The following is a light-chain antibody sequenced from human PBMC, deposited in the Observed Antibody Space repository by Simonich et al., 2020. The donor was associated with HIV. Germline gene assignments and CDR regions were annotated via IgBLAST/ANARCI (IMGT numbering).Light chain of an antibody. CDR3: QQYNSYPYT. CDR2: KAS. J-gene: IGKJ2*01. CDR1: QSISSW. Sequence: DIQMTQSPSTLSASVGDRVTITCRASQSISSWLAWYQQKPGKAPKLLNYKASSLESGVQSRFSGSGSGTEFTLTIRSLQPDDFATYYCQQYNSYPYTFGQGTKLEIK. V-gene: IGKV1-5*03.